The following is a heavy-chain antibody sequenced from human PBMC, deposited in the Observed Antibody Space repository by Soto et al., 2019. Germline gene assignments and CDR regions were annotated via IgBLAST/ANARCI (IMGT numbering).Heavy chain of an antibody. Sequence: QVQLVQSGAEVKKPGSSVKVSCKASGGTFSSYAISWVRQAPGQGLEWMGGIIPIFGTANYAQKFQGRVKITADESTSTAYMELSSLRSEDTAVYYCARVDRMLRNYYYYYGMDVWGQGTTVTVSS. D-gene: IGHD3-10*02. CDR2: IIPIFGTA. J-gene: IGHJ6*02. V-gene: IGHV1-69*12. CDR3: ARVDRMLRNYYYYYGMDV. CDR1: GGTFSSYA.